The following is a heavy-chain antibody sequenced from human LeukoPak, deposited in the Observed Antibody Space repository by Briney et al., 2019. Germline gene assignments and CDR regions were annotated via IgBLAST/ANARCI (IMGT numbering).Heavy chain of an antibody. CDR1: GFTFRRYS. CDR2: INEGSNNI. CDR3: AKSGCSSTSCYGLFSGWFDP. Sequence: PGGSLRLSCAASGFTFRRYSMNWIRQAPGKGLEWISYINEGSNNIFYADSVKGRFTISRDNAKNSLHLQMNSLRAEDTAVYYCAKSGCSSTSCYGLFSGWFDPWGQGTLVTVSS. V-gene: IGHV3-48*01. J-gene: IGHJ5*02. D-gene: IGHD2-2*01.